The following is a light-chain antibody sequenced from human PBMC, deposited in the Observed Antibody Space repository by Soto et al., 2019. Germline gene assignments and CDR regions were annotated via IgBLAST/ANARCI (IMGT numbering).Light chain of an antibody. CDR3: QQYKDWPPYT. CDR2: GAT. V-gene: IGKV3-15*01. J-gene: IGKJ5*01. Sequence: EILMTHSQDTLSVSLCERATLSSSASQSISSNLAWYQQKPGQAPRLLIYGATTRATGVPARFSGGRSGTEFTLTISSLQSEDFAVYYCQQYKDWPPYTFGQGTRLEIK. CDR1: QSISSN.